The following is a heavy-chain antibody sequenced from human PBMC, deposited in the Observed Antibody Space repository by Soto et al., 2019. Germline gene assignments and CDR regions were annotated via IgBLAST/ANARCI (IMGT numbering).Heavy chain of an antibody. Sequence: SVKVSCKASGGTFSSYAISWVRQAPGQGLEWMGGIIPIFGTANYAQKFQGRVTITADESTSTAYMELSSLRSEDTAVYYCARHDRRENYYDSSGYYPYFDYWGQGTLVTVSS. V-gene: IGHV1-69*13. CDR2: IIPIFGTA. D-gene: IGHD3-22*01. J-gene: IGHJ4*02. CDR1: GGTFSSYA. CDR3: ARHDRRENYYDSSGYYPYFDY.